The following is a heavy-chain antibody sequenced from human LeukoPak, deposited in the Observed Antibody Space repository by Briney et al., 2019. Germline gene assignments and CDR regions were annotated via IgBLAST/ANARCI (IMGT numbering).Heavy chain of an antibody. CDR2: FYASGST. D-gene: IGHD6-19*01. CDR1: GGSISSYY. CDR3: ARVISSGWYYFDS. V-gene: IGHV4-4*07. J-gene: IGHJ4*02. Sequence: SETLSLTCTVSGGSISSYYWSWIRQPPGKGLEWIGHFYASGSTNYNPSLKSRVTMSVDTSKNQFSLKLNSVTAADTAVYYCARVISSGWYYFDSWGQGTLVTVSS.